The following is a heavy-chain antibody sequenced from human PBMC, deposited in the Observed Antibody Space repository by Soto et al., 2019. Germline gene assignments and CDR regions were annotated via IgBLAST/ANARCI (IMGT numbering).Heavy chain of an antibody. D-gene: IGHD1-26*01. V-gene: IGHV3-7*05. CDR1: GFTFSSSW. CDR2: IEQDGTGK. Sequence: EVQLVESGGGLVQPGGSLRLSCAASGFTFSSSWMAWVRQAPGKGLEWVAVIEQDGTGKYYVDSVKGRFTVSRDNAKNSRYLQMTSLTVADTAVYYCAAGRGWAWGQGTLVTVSS. J-gene: IGHJ5*02. CDR3: AAGRGWA.